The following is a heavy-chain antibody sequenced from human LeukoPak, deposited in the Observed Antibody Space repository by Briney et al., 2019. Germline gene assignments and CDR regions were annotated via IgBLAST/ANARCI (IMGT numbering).Heavy chain of an antibody. D-gene: IGHD2-8*01. V-gene: IGHV1-24*01. CDR3: ATANVIVLMVYAQSYAFDI. Sequence: ASVKVSCKVSGYTLTELSMHWVRQAPGKGLGWMGGFDPEDGETIYAQKFQGRVTMTEDTSTDTAYMELSSLRSEDTAVYYCATANVIVLMVYAQSYAFDIWGQGTMVTVSS. CDR1: GYTLTELS. J-gene: IGHJ3*02. CDR2: FDPEDGET.